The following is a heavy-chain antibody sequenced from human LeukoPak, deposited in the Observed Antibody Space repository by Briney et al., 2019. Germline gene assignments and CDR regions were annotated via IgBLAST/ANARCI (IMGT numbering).Heavy chain of an antibody. Sequence: GGSLRLSCAASGFTFSSYNMNWVRQAPGKGLEWVSSISSSSSYIYYADSVKGRFTISRDNAKNSLYLQMNSLRAEDTAVYYCARDEIHSLARADYWGQGTLVTVSS. V-gene: IGHV3-21*01. D-gene: IGHD5-18*01. CDR1: GFTFSSYN. CDR2: ISSSSSYI. J-gene: IGHJ4*02. CDR3: ARDEIHSLARADY.